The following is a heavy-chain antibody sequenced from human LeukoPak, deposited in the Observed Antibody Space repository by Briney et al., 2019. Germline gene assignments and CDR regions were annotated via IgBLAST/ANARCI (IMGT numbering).Heavy chain of an antibody. J-gene: IGHJ4*02. V-gene: IGHV3-64D*06. CDR1: GFTFSSFV. CDR3: VKDTVYDILTGYFNFEY. Sequence: GGSLRLSCSASGFTFSSFVMHWVRQAPGKGLKYVSAISSNGRSTSYADSVKGRFTISRDNSKNTLYLQMSSLRPEDTAVYYCVKDTVYDILTGYFNFEYWGQGTLVTVSS. D-gene: IGHD3-9*01. CDR2: ISSNGRST.